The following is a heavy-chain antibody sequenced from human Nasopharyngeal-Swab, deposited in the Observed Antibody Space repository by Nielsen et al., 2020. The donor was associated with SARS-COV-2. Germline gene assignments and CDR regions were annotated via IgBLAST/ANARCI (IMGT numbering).Heavy chain of an antibody. CDR3: ARDLPLAYCGGDCYSDGYYYYGMDV. CDR2: IYSSGST. D-gene: IGHD2-21*02. J-gene: IGHJ6*02. Sequence: SETLSLTCTVSGGSISSYYWTWIRQPPGKGLEWIGYIYSSGSTNYNPSLKSRVTISVDTSKNQFSLKLSSVTAADTAVYYCARDLPLAYCGGDCYSDGYYYYGMDVWGQGTTVTVSS. V-gene: IGHV4-59*12. CDR1: GGSISSYY.